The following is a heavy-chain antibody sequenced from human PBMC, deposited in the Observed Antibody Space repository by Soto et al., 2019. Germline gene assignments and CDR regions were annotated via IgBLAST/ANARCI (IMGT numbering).Heavy chain of an antibody. CDR1: GNSVYSNSAA. J-gene: IGHJ5*02. D-gene: IGHD3-3*01. CDR2: TYYRSKWYN. Sequence: SQTLSLSCAISGNSVYSNSAACNWIRQSPSRSLEWLGRTYYRSKWYNDYAVSVKSRTTINPDTSKNQFSLQLNSVTPEDTAVYYCAREGLRFLEWLLSPAWFDPWGQGTLVTVSS. CDR3: AREGLRFLEWLLSPAWFDP. V-gene: IGHV6-1*01.